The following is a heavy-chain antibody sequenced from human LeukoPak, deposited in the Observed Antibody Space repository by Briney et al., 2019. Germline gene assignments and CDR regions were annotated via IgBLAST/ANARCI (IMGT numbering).Heavy chain of an antibody. CDR2: IIPIFGTA. CDR3: GRSRGYSYGTNFDY. J-gene: IGHJ4*02. Sequence: ASVTVSCKASGGTFSSYAISWVRQAPGQGLEWMGGIIPIFGTANYAQRFQGRVTITADKSTSTPYMHLSSLRSEDTAVYYCGRSRGYSYGTNFDYWGQGTLVTV. V-gene: IGHV1-69*06. D-gene: IGHD5-18*01. CDR1: GGTFSSYA.